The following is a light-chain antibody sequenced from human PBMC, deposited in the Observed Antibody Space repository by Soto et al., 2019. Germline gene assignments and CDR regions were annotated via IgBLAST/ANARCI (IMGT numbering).Light chain of an antibody. Sequence: DVVMTQSPDSLAVSLGERATINGKASQRVLNSSNNKNYLAWYQQKPGQPPKLLIYWASNREAGVPDRFSGSWYGTDFTLTISSLQAEDVAVYYCQQSDDPPRTFGQGTNVEIK. CDR2: WAS. J-gene: IGKJ1*01. V-gene: IGKV4-1*01. CDR1: QRVLNSSNNKNY. CDR3: QQSDDPPRT.